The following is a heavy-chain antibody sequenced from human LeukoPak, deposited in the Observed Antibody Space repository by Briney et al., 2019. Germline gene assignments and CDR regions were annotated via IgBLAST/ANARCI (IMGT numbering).Heavy chain of an antibody. CDR2: IYPGDSDT. J-gene: IGHJ4*02. CDR3: ARRGSGWYVDY. D-gene: IGHD6-19*01. Sequence: GESLKISCKGSGYTFTSYWIGWVPQVPGKSLEWMGIIYPGDSDTRYSPSFQGQVSISVDKSISNAYLQWSSLKASDTAMYYCARRGSGWYVDYWGQGTLVTVSS. CDR1: GYTFTSYW. V-gene: IGHV5-51*01.